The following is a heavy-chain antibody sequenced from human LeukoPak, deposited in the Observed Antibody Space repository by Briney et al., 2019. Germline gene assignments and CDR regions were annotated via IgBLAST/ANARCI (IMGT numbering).Heavy chain of an antibody. V-gene: IGHV3-48*03. J-gene: IGHJ4*02. CDR2: ISNRGGTI. CDR1: GFTFSYYE. Sequence: GGSLRLSCAASGFTFSYYEMNWVRQAPGKGLEWVSYISNRGGTIHYADSVEGRFTISRDNAKNSLYLQMNSLRAEDTAIYYCAKVVYFGSEDRDYWGQGTLVTVSS. CDR3: AKVVYFGSEDRDY. D-gene: IGHD3-10*01.